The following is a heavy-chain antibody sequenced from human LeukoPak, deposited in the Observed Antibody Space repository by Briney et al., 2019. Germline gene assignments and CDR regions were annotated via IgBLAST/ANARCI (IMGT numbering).Heavy chain of an antibody. D-gene: IGHD3-22*01. J-gene: IGHJ3*02. CDR3: AKALAYYYDSSGYHFYDAFDI. Sequence: GGSLRLSCAASGFTFSSYAMSWVRQAPGKRLEWVSAISGSGGSTYYADSVKGRFTISRDNSKNTLYLQMNSLRAEDTAVYYCAKALAYYYDSSGYHFYDAFDIWGQGTMVTVSS. CDR1: GFTFSSYA. V-gene: IGHV3-23*01. CDR2: ISGSGGST.